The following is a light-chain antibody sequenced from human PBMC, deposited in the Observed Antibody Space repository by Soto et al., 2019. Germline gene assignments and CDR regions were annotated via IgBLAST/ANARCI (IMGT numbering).Light chain of an antibody. J-gene: IGLJ1*01. CDR1: SSDVGAYNF. V-gene: IGLV2-14*03. CDR2: NVY. CDR3: SAYTVSRIYV. Sequence: QSVLTQPASVSGSPGQTITISCTGTSSDVGAYNFVSWHQQHPGKAPKLMIYNVYDRPSGISYRFSGSKSGNTASLTISGLQGEDEADYYCSAYTVSRIYVFGTGT.